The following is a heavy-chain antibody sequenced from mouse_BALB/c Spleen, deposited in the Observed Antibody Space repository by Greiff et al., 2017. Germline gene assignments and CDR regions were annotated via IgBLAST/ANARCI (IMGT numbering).Heavy chain of an antibody. CDR3: AIYYYAMDY. CDR2: ISSGSSTI. CDR1: GFTFSSFG. Sequence: EVHLVESGGGLVQPGGSRKLSCAASGFTFSSFGMHWVRQAPEKGLEWVAYISSGSSTIYYADTVKGRFTISRDNPKNTLFLQMTSLRSEDTAMYYCAIYYYAMDYWGQGTSVTVSS. V-gene: IGHV5-17*02. J-gene: IGHJ4*01.